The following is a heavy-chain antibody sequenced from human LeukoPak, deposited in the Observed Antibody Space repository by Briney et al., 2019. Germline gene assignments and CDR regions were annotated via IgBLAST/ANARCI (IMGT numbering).Heavy chain of an antibody. CDR1: GGSISSGSYY. CDR2: IYTSGST. CDR3: ARGRYCSDGSCYLDY. D-gene: IGHD2-15*01. J-gene: IGHJ4*02. V-gene: IGHV4-61*02. Sequence: SETLSLTCTVSGGSISSGSYYWSWIRQPAGKGLEWIGRIYTSGSTNYNPSLKSRVTISVDTSKNQFSLKLSSVTAADTAVYYCARGRYCSDGSCYLDYWGQGTLVTVSS.